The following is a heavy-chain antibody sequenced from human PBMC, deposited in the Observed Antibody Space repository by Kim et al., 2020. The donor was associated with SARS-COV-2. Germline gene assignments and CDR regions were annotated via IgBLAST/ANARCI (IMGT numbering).Heavy chain of an antibody. V-gene: IGHV4-34*01. J-gene: IGHJ6*02. D-gene: IGHD6-13*01. CDR3: ARAVVIAAAVRYYYYCMDV. CDR2: INHSGST. Sequence: SETLSLTCAVYGGSFSGYYWSWIRQPPGKGLEWIGEINHSGSTNYNPSLKSRVTISVDTSKTQFSLKLSSVTAADPAVYYCARAVVIAAAVRYYYYCMDVWGQGTTVTVSS. CDR1: GGSFSGYY.